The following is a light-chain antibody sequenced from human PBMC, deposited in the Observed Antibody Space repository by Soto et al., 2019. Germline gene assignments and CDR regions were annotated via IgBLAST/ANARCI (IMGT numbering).Light chain of an antibody. CDR2: DAS. V-gene: IGKV3D-20*01. J-gene: IGKJ2*01. Sequence: IVLTQSPATLSLSPGERATLSCGASQSVSSWYLAWYQQRPGLAPRLLIYDASYRASGIPGRFSGSGSGTDFTLTISRVEPEDSAVYYCQQYGTSPQTFGQGTKLEIK. CDR3: QQYGTSPQT. CDR1: QSVSSWY.